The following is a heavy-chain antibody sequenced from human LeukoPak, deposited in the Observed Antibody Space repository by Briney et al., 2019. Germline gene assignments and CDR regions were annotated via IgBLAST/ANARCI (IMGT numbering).Heavy chain of an antibody. D-gene: IGHD2-21*02. CDR2: ISGSGGST. J-gene: IGHJ4*02. V-gene: IGHV3-23*01. CDR3: AKDPRAIVVVTAIDY. Sequence: GGSLRLSCAASGFTFSSYAMSWVRQAPGKGLEWVSAISGSGGSTYYADSVKGRFTISRDNSKNTLYLQMNSLRAEDTVVYYCAKDPRAIVVVTAIDYWGQGTLVTVSS. CDR1: GFTFSSYA.